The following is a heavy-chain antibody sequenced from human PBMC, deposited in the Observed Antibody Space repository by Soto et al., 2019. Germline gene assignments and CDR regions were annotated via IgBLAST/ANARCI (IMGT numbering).Heavy chain of an antibody. D-gene: IGHD5-18*01. CDR2: IYYSGST. J-gene: IGHJ6*02. Sequence: PSETLSLTWTVSCGSISSGSYYWGWIRQPPGKGLEWIGSIYYSGSTYYNPSLKSRVTISVDTSKNQFSLKLSSVTAADTAVYYCACIFSGGYGYGFYYYGMDVWGQGTTVTVS. V-gene: IGHV4-39*01. CDR3: ACIFSGGYGYGFYYYGMDV. CDR1: CGSISSGSYY.